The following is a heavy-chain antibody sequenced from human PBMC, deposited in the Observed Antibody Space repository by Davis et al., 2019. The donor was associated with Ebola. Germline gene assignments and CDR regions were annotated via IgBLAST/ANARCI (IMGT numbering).Heavy chain of an antibody. J-gene: IGHJ2*01. CDR3: ARHVNGDFWYFDL. D-gene: IGHD4-17*01. CDR1: GLIFSDYA. Sequence: GGSLRLSCAASGLIFSDYAMNWVRQAPGRGLEWVTFISYDGTTKYFADSVKGRFTVSRDNSENMLYLQMSTLRAEDTAVYYCARHVNGDFWYFDLWGRGTRVTVSS. CDR2: ISYDGTTK. V-gene: IGHV3-30*14.